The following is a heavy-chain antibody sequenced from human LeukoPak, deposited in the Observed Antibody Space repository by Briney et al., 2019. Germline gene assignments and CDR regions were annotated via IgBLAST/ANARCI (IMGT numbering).Heavy chain of an antibody. J-gene: IGHJ3*02. D-gene: IGHD1-14*01. CDR1: GFTFDDYG. CDR3: AKDITGGGWYGRDGAFDI. V-gene: IGHV3-20*04. CDR2: INWSSGST. Sequence: GGSLRLSCAASGFTFDDYGMSWVRQAPGRGLEWVSHINWSSGSTGYADSVKGRFTISRDNAKNSLYLQMNSLRAEDTALYYCAKDITGGGWYGRDGAFDIWGQGTMVTVSS.